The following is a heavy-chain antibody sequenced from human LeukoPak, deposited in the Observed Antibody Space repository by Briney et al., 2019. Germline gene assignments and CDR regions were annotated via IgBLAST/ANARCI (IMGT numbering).Heavy chain of an antibody. CDR1: GFTFSSYG. Sequence: GGSLRLSCAASGFTFSSYGMHWVRQAPGKGLEWVAFIRYDGSNKYYADSVKGRFNISRDNSKNTLYLQMNSLRAEDTAVYYCAKDYLSYSSSSVGSDYWGQGTLVTVSS. J-gene: IGHJ4*02. V-gene: IGHV3-30*02. D-gene: IGHD6-6*01. CDR3: AKDYLSYSSSSVGSDY. CDR2: IRYDGSNK.